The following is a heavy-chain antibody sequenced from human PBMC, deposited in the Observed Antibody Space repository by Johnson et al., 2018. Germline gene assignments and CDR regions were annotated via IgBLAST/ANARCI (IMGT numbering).Heavy chain of an antibody. CDR1: GFTFSSYG. CDR2: IWYDGSNK. Sequence: QVQLVQSGGGVVQPGRSLRLSCAASGFTFSSYGMHWVRQAPGKGLEWVAIIWYDGSNKYYADSVKGRFTISRDNSKNTLYLQMNSLRAEDTAVYYCARHKAKAFDIGGQGTMVTVSS. V-gene: IGHV3-33*01. J-gene: IGHJ3*02. CDR3: ARHKAKAFDI.